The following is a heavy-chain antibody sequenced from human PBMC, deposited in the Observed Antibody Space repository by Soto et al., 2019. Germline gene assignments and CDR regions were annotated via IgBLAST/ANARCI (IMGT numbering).Heavy chain of an antibody. V-gene: IGHV1-18*01. J-gene: IGHJ4*02. CDR2: ISAYNGNT. D-gene: IGHD2-21*01. CDR3: ARYSPPPRE. CDR1: VYTFTSYG. Sequence: QVQLVQSGAEVKKPGASVKVSCKASVYTFTSYGISWVRQAPGQGREWMGWISAYNGNTNYAQMFQGRVTMTSDTATSTVDMDLRSLRSDDTSVYYCARYSPPPREWCQGTLVTVSS.